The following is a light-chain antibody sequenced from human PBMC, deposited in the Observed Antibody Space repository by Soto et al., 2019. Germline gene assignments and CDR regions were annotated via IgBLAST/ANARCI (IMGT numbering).Light chain of an antibody. CDR1: QSVSSY. V-gene: IGKV3-11*01. CDR2: DAS. Sequence: EIVLTQSPATLSLSPGERATLSCRASQSVSSYLAWYQQKPGQPPRPLIYDASNRATGIAARFSGSGSGTDFTLTISSLEPEDFAVYYCQQRSNWPLTFGGGTKVDIK. CDR3: QQRSNWPLT. J-gene: IGKJ4*01.